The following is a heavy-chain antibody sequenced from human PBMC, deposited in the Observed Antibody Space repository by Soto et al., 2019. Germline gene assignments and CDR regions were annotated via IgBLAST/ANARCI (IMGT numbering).Heavy chain of an antibody. V-gene: IGHV3-23*01. Sequence: EVQLLESGGGLVQPGGSLRLSCAASGFTFSSYAMSWVRQAPGKGLEWVSAISGSGGSTYYADSVKGRFTISRDNSKNTLYLQMNSLRAEDTAVYYCAKKRGSDYYGSGSTLHYMDVWGKGTTVTVSS. CDR3: AKKRGSDYYGSGSTLHYMDV. D-gene: IGHD3-10*01. J-gene: IGHJ6*03. CDR2: ISGSGGST. CDR1: GFTFSSYA.